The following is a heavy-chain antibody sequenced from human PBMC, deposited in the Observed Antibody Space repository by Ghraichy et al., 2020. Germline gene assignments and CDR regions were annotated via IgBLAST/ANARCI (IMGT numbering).Heavy chain of an antibody. Sequence: GGSLRLSCAASGFTFSSYFMTWVRQAPGKGLEWVANIHLDGSEKYYADTVEGRFSISRDNGKNSLFLQMSNLRAEDTGIYYCARELRSGWVLGFDYWGQGTLVTVSS. D-gene: IGHD6-19*01. J-gene: IGHJ4*02. V-gene: IGHV3-7*01. CDR1: GFTFSSYF. CDR3: ARELRSGWVLGFDY. CDR2: IHLDGSEK.